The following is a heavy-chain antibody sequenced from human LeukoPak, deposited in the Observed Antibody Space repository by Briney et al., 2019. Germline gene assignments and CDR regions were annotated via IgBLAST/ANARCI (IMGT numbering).Heavy chain of an antibody. J-gene: IGHJ4*02. CDR2: ISSSSSYI. CDR3: ARESSGSYYFDY. D-gene: IGHD6-19*01. CDR1: ACTFSGYS. V-gene: IGHV3-21*01. Sequence: GGSLILCGATSACTFSGYSGNRVRKAPGKGRKTVSSISSSSSYICYADSVKGRFTISRDNAKNSLYLQMNSLRAEDTAVYYCARESSGSYYFDYWGQGTLVTVSS.